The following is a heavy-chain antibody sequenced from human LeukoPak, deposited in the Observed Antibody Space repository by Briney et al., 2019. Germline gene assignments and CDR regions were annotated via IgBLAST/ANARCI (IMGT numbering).Heavy chain of an antibody. V-gene: IGHV1-18*01. D-gene: IGHD6-13*01. Sequence: ASVKVSCKASGYTFTSHGISWVRQAPGQGLEWMGWISAYNGNTNYAQKLQGRVTMTTDTSTSTAYMELRSLRSDDTAVYYCARGPFIAAAGQNWFDPWGQGTLVTVSS. CDR1: GYTFTSHG. J-gene: IGHJ5*02. CDR2: ISAYNGNT. CDR3: ARGPFIAAAGQNWFDP.